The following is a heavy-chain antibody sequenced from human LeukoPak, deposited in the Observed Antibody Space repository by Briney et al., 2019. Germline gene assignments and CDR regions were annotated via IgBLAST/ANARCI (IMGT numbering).Heavy chain of an antibody. CDR2: IYYSGST. D-gene: IGHD3-10*01. Sequence: PSETLSLTCTVSGGSISSYYWSWIRQPPGKGLEWIGYIYYSGSTNYNPSLKSRVTISVDTSKNQFSLKLSSVTAADTAVYYCARDLQYYYGSGSYYTTIWFDPWGQGTLVTVSS. CDR3: ARDLQYYYGSGSYYTTIWFDP. CDR1: GGSISSYY. J-gene: IGHJ5*02. V-gene: IGHV4-59*01.